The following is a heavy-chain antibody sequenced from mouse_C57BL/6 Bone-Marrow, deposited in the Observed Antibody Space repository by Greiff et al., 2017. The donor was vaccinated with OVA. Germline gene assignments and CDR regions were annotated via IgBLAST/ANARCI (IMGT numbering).Heavy chain of an antibody. V-gene: IGHV1-42*01. Sequence: VKLQQSGPELVKPGASVKISCKASGYSFTGYYMTWVKQSPEKSLEWIGEINPRHGGTTYNQTFTDKATLTVDKSSSTSNMQLKSLTAEDSAVYYCARECDYDGFSYWVQGTLVTVSA. CDR1: GYSFTGYY. CDR2: INPRHGGT. D-gene: IGHD2-4*01. J-gene: IGHJ3*01. CDR3: ARECDYDGFSY.